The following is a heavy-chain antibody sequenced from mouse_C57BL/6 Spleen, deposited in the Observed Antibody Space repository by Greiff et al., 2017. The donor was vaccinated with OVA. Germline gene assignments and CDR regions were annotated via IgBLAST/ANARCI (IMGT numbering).Heavy chain of an antibody. D-gene: IGHD2-1*01. CDR1: GYTFTDYY. CDR3: ARGGFYYGNY. V-gene: IGHV1-26*01. CDR2: INPNNGGT. J-gene: IGHJ2*01. Sequence: EVKLQQSGPELVKPGASVKISCKASGYTFTDYYMNWVKQSHGKSLEWIGDINPNNGGTSYNQKFKGKATLTVDKSSSTAYMELRSLTSEDSAVYYCARGGFYYGNYWGQGTTLTVSS.